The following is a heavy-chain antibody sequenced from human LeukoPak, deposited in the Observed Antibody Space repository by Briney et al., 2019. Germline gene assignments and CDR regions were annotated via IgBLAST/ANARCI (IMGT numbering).Heavy chain of an antibody. V-gene: IGHV1-3*01. CDR1: GYSFTGYA. D-gene: IGHD4-17*01. CDR2: INAGNGNT. Sequence: GASVKVSCKASGYSFTGYAMHWVRQAPGQRLEWMGSINAGNGNTKYSQKFQVRVTITRDTSASTAYMELSSLRSEDTAVYDCARADPDYGDYSPFDYWGQGTLVTVSS. CDR3: ARADPDYGDYSPFDY. J-gene: IGHJ4*02.